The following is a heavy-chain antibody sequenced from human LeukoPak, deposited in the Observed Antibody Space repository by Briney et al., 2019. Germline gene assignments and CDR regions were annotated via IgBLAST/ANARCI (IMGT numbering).Heavy chain of an antibody. J-gene: IGHJ6*03. CDR1: GFTFSSYA. V-gene: IGHV3-30-3*01. CDR2: ISYDGSNK. Sequence: GGFLRLSCAASGFTFSSYAMHWVRQAPGKGLEWVAVISYDGSNKYYADSVKGRFTISRDNAKNTLYLQMNSLRAEDTAVYYCAKDLVPAATYYYYMDVWGKGTTVTVSS. D-gene: IGHD2-2*01. CDR3: AKDLVPAATYYYYMDV.